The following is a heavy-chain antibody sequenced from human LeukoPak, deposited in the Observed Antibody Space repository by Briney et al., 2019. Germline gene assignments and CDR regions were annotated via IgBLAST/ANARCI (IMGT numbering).Heavy chain of an antibody. CDR2: IYYSGST. J-gene: IGHJ4*02. D-gene: IGHD3-10*01. CDR3: AREGLVRGDPFDY. V-gene: IGHV4-59*12. Sequence: SETLSLTCTVSGGSISSYYWSWIRQPPGKGLEWIGYIYYSGSTYYNPSLKSRVTISVDTSKNQFSLKLSSVTAADTAVYYCAREGLVRGDPFDYWGQGTLVTVSS. CDR1: GGSISSYY.